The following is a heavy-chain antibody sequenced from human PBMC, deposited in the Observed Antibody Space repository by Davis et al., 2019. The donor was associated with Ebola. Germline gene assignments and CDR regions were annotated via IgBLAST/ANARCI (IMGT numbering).Heavy chain of an antibody. CDR1: GYTFSSYG. CDR2: ISADNGNT. D-gene: IGHD2/OR15-2a*01. Sequence: ASVKVSCKASGYTFSSYGVTWVRQAPGQGLEWMGWISADNGNTNYAQTFQGRVTMTTDTSTSTAYMELTSLRSDDTAVYYCARMRNFYETRGFNWYFDLWGRGTLVTVSS. CDR3: ARMRNFYETRGFNWYFDL. V-gene: IGHV1-18*01. J-gene: IGHJ2*01.